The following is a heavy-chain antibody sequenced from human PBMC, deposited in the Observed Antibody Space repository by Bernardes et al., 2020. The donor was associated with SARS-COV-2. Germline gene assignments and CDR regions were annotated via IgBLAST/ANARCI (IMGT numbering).Heavy chain of an antibody. CDR1: GFTFRSSA. CDR3: AKDHSLSYDSSGYYDAFDI. V-gene: IGHV3-23*01. Sequence: GGSLRLSCAASGFTFRSSAMSWVRQAPGTGLEWVSVISGSGGSPYYADSVKGRFTISRDNSKNTLYLQMNSLRAEDTAVYYCAKDHSLSYDSSGYYDAFDIWGQGTMVTGSS. J-gene: IGHJ3*02. CDR2: ISGSGGSP. D-gene: IGHD3-22*01.